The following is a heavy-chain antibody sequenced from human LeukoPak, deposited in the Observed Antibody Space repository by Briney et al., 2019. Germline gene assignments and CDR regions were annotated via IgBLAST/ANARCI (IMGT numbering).Heavy chain of an antibody. CDR1: GFTFSSYS. J-gene: IGHJ6*02. D-gene: IGHD3-3*01. CDR3: ARGQQNYDFWSGYLSTYFYYGMDV. Sequence: PGGSLRLSCAASGFTFSSYSMNWVRQAPGKGLEWVSYISSSSSTIYYADSVKGRFTISRDNAKNSLYLQMNSLRAEDTAVYYCARGQQNYDFWSGYLSTYFYYGMDVWGQGTTVTVSS. V-gene: IGHV3-48*04. CDR2: ISSSSSTI.